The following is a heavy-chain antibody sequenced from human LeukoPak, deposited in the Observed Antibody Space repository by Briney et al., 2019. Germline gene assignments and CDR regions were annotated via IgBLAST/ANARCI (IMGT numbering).Heavy chain of an antibody. D-gene: IGHD6-19*01. CDR3: AKDVGIAVAGTVY. V-gene: IGHV4-59*01. J-gene: IGHJ4*02. CDR1: GGSISSYY. Sequence: SETLSLTCTVSGGSISSYYWTWIWQPPGKGLEWIGYIYYSGTTYYNPSLKSRVTISLDTSKNKFSPNLTSVNVADTAVYYCAKDVGIAVAGTVYWGQGTLVTVSS. CDR2: IYYSGTT.